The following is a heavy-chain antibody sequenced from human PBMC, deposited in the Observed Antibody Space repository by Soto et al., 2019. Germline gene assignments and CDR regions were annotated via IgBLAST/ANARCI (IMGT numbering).Heavy chain of an antibody. J-gene: IGHJ5*02. Sequence: SETLSVTCAVYGGSFSGYYWSWIRQPPGKGLEWIGEIDHSGSTNYNPSLKSRVTISVDTSKNQFSLKLTSVTAADTAVYFCGRTANCFDPWGQGTLVTVSS. CDR3: GRTANCFDP. CDR1: GGSFSGYY. CDR2: IDHSGST. V-gene: IGHV4-34*01.